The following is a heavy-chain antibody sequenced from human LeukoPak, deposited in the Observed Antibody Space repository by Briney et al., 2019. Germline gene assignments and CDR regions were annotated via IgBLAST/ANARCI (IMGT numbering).Heavy chain of an antibody. J-gene: IGHJ5*02. CDR3: ARVERGPRIAATFDP. Sequence: ASVKVSCKASGYTVTSYGISWVRQAPGQGLEWMGWIRVYNGDTNYAQKLQGRVTMTTDTSTSTAYMELRSLRSDDTAVYYCARVERGPRIAATFDPWGQGTLVTVSS. CDR1: GYTVTSYG. CDR2: IRVYNGDT. D-gene: IGHD6-6*01. V-gene: IGHV1-18*01.